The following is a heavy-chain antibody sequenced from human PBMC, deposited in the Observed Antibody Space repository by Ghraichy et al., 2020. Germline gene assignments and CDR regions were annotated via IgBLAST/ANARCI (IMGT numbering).Heavy chain of an antibody. CDR2: ISGSGGST. Sequence: GGSLRLSCAASGFTFSSYAMSWVRQDPGKGLEWVSAISGSGGSTYYADSVKGRFTISRDNSKNTLYLQMNSLRAEDTAVYYCAKALQTRPMVVNYYFDYWGQGTLVTVSS. D-gene: IGHD2-21*01. V-gene: IGHV3-23*01. J-gene: IGHJ4*02. CDR1: GFTFSSYA. CDR3: AKALQTRPMVVNYYFDY.